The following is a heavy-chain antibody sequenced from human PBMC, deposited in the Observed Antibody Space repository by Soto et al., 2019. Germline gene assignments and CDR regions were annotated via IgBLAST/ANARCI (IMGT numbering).Heavy chain of an antibody. V-gene: IGHV1-69*13. Sequence: SVKVSCKASGGTFSSYAISWVRQAPGQGLEWMGGIIPIFGTANYAQKFQGRVTITVDESTSTAYMELSSLRSEDTAVYYCASSRQLALYGMDVWGQGTTVTVSS. D-gene: IGHD6-6*01. J-gene: IGHJ6*02. CDR2: IIPIFGTA. CDR3: ASSRQLALYGMDV. CDR1: GGTFSSYA.